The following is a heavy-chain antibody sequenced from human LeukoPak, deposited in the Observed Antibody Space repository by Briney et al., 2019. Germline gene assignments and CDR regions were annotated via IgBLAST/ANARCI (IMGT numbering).Heavy chain of an antibody. V-gene: IGHV3-74*01. D-gene: IGHD3/OR15-3a*01. CDR1: GFSFSNSW. CDR3: ASDLANFWTGYPHY. J-gene: IGHJ4*02. Sequence: PGGSLRLSCAASGFSFSNSWMHWVRQAPGKGLAWVSRINSDGTTTYYADSVKGRFTISRDNAKNTLFLQMNSLRPEDTALYYCASDLANFWTGYPHYWGQGTLVTVSS. CDR2: INSDGTTT.